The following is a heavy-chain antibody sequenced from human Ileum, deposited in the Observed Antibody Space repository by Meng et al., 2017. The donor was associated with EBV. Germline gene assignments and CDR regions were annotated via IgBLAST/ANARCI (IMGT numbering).Heavy chain of an antibody. CDR3: ASSDYYRSDY. V-gene: IGHV4-4*02. CDR2: TSHSGST. J-gene: IGHJ4*02. D-gene: IGHD3-22*01. Sequence: QVRLAESGPGLVKPSETLSLTCAVSGGSISRSDWWSWVRQPPGKGLEWIGETSHSGSTNYSPSLKSRVTISLDKSKNQLSLKLNSVTAADTAVYYCASSDYYRSDYWGQGTLVTVSS. CDR1: GGSISRSDW.